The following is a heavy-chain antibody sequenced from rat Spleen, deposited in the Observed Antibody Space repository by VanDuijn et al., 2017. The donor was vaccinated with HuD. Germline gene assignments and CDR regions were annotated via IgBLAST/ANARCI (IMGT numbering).Heavy chain of an antibody. CDR1: GFTFSYYD. CDR2: INTGGGYT. J-gene: IGHJ2*01. V-gene: IGHV5S13*01. Sequence: EVQLEESGGGLVQPGRSMKLSCAASGFTFSYYDMAWVRQAPTKGLEWIATINTGGGYTYYRDSVKGRFTISRDNANNIQYLQMDSLRSEDTATYYCATRFYDGRFDYWGQGVMVTVSS. D-gene: IGHD1-12*02. CDR3: ATRFYDGRFDY.